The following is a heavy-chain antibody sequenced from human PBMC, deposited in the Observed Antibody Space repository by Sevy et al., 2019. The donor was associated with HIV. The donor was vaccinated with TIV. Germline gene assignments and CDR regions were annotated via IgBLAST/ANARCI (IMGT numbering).Heavy chain of an antibody. CDR3: ARVGIAAAGDYYYYMDV. J-gene: IGHJ6*03. D-gene: IGHD6-13*01. CDR1: GFTFSSYW. V-gene: IGHV3-74*01. CDR2: RNSDGSST. Sequence: GGSLRLSCAASGFTFSSYWMHWVRQAPGKGLVWVSHRNSDGSSTGYADSVKGRFTISRDNAKNTLYLQMNSLRAEDTAVYYCARVGIAAAGDYYYYMDVWGKGTTVTVSS.